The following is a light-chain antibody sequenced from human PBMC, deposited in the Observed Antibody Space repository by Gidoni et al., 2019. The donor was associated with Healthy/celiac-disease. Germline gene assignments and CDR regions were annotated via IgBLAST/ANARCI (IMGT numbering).Light chain of an antibody. CDR2: EVS. V-gene: IGLV2-14*01. CDR1: SSDVGGYNY. J-gene: IGLJ3*02. CDR3: SSYTSSSTWV. Sequence: QSALTQPASVSGSPGQSITVSCTGTSSDVGGYNYVSWYQQHPGQAPKLMIYEVSNRPSGFSNRFSGSKSGNTASLTISGLQAEDEADYYCSSYTSSSTWVFGGGTKLTVL.